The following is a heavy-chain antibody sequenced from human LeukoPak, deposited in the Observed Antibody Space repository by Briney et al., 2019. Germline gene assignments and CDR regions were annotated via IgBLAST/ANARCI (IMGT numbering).Heavy chain of an antibody. Sequence: GGSLRLSCAASGFTFSSYAMSWVRQAPGKGLEWVSAISGSGGSTYYADSVKGRFTISRDNSKNTRYLQMNSLRAEDTAVYYCAKGSLLWFGELLTNRNWFDPWGQGTLVTVSS. CDR2: ISGSGGST. CDR1: GFTFSSYA. V-gene: IGHV3-23*01. J-gene: IGHJ5*02. D-gene: IGHD3-10*01. CDR3: AKGSLLWFGELLTNRNWFDP.